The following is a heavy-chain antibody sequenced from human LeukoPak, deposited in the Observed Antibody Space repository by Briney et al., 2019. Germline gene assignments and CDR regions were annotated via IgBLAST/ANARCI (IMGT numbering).Heavy chain of an antibody. V-gene: IGHV1-24*01. CDR3: ATVRFTNWFDP. D-gene: IGHD3-3*01. CDR2: YDPEQGET. Sequence: ASVKVSCKVSGYTVTELSMHWVRQARGKGLEWMGGYDPEQGETIYAQKFQGRVTMTEDTSTDTAYMELSSLRSEDTAVYYCATVRFTNWFDPWGQGTLVTVSS. J-gene: IGHJ5*02. CDR1: GYTVTELS.